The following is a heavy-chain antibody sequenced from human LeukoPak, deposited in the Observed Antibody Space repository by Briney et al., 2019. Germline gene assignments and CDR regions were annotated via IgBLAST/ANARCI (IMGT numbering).Heavy chain of an antibody. D-gene: IGHD4-17*01. J-gene: IGHJ3*02. CDR3: ARDLVTVTKGFDI. CDR1: DDSFSSHY. Sequence: PSETLSLTCAVSDDSFSSHYWTWIRQPPGKGLEWIGYISYIGSTNYNPSLKGRVTISIDTSRNQFSLGLSSVTAADTAVYYCARDLVTVTKGFDIWGQGTMVSVSS. CDR2: ISYIGST. V-gene: IGHV4-59*11.